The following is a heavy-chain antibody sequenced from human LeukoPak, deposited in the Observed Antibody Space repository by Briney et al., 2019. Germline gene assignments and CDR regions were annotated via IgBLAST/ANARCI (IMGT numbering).Heavy chain of an antibody. D-gene: IGHD2-8*01. V-gene: IGHV4-34*01. CDR3: ARGVRRMTRAFDI. CDR2: INHSGST. J-gene: IGHJ3*02. Sequence: PGGSLRLSCAASGFTFSSYWMSWVRQPPGKGLEWIGEINHSGSTNYNPSLKSRVTISVDTSKNQFSLKLSSVTAADTAVYYCARGVRRMTRAFDIWGQGTMVTVSS. CDR1: GFTFSSYW.